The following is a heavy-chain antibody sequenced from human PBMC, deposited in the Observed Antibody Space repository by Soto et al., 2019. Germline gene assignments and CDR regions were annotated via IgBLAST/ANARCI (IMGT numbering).Heavy chain of an antibody. CDR2: IYWDDDK. CDR1: GFSLSTSGVG. Sequence: QITLKESGPTLVKPTQTLTLTCTFSGFSLSTSGVGVGWIRQPPGKALEWLALIYWDDDKRYSPSLKSRLTITKDTYKNHVVLTVTNMDPVDTATYYCAHMGGWFGELLYWFDPWGQGTLVTVSS. CDR3: AHMGGWFGELLYWFDP. J-gene: IGHJ5*02. V-gene: IGHV2-5*02. D-gene: IGHD3-10*01.